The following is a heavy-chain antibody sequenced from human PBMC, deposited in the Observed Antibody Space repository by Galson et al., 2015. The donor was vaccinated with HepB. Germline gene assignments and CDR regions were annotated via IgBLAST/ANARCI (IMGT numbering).Heavy chain of an antibody. CDR3: AKGRGWYTGFAS. Sequence: SLRLSCAGSGFIFSNYALSWVRQAPGKGLQWVSGISGDTYGTYYADSVKGRFTISRDNSNSRLYLQMTSVTADDTATDYCAKGRGWYTGFASWGQGALVTVSS. CDR2: ISGDTYGT. J-gene: IGHJ4*02. D-gene: IGHD6-19*01. CDR1: GFIFSNYA. V-gene: IGHV3-23*01.